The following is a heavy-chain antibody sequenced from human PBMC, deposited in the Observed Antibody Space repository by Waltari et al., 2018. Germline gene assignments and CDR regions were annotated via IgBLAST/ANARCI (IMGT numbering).Heavy chain of an antibody. CDR1: GFTFSSYW. D-gene: IGHD1-7*01. V-gene: IGHV3-74*01. J-gene: IGHJ3*01. CDR2: INRDWSGT. CDR3: ASGNSHAFDL. Sequence: EVQLVESGGGLVQPGGSLRVSCTASGFTFSSYWMQWVRQVPGKGRVWVSRINRDWSGTSYADSAKGRFTISRDNAKNTLFLQMNSLRGEDTAVYYCASGNSHAFDLWGQGTMVTVSS.